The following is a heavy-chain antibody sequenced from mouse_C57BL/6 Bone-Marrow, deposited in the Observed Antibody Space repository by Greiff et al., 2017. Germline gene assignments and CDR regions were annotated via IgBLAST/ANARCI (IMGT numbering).Heavy chain of an antibody. CDR1: GYTFTSYW. Sequence: QVQLQQSGAELVKPGASVKLSCKASGYTFTSYWMQWVKQRPGQGLEWIGEIDPSDSYTNYNQKFKGKATLTVDTSSSTAYMQLSSLTSEDSAVYDCARGGYYYLDYWGQGTTLTVSS. CDR3: ARGGYYYLDY. CDR2: IDPSDSYT. J-gene: IGHJ2*01. V-gene: IGHV1-50*01. D-gene: IGHD2-3*01.